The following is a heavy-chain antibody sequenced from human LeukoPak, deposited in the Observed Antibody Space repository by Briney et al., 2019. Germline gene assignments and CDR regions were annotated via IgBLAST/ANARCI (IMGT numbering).Heavy chain of an antibody. CDR1: GGSISSSSYY. V-gene: IGHV4-39*07. Sequence: SETLSLTCTVSGGSISSSSYYWGWIRQPPGKGLEWIGSIYYSGSTYYNPSLKSRVTISVDTSKNQFSLKLSSVTAADTAVYYCARGNYYYGSGSRARSNWFDPWGQGTLVTVSS. D-gene: IGHD3-10*01. J-gene: IGHJ5*02. CDR3: ARGNYYYGSGSRARSNWFDP. CDR2: IYYSGST.